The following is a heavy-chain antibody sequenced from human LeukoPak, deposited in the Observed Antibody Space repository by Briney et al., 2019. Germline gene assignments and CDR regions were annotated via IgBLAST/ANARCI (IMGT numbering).Heavy chain of an antibody. CDR2: INWNGGST. J-gene: IGHJ4*02. Sequence: GGSLRLSCAASGFTFDDYGMSWVRQAPGKGLEWVSGINWNGGSTGYADSVKGRFTISRDNAKNSLYLQMNSLRAEDTALYYCAKDIMPQWLVPYFDYWGQGTLVTVSS. CDR1: GFTFDDYG. V-gene: IGHV3-20*04. CDR3: AKDIMPQWLVPYFDY. D-gene: IGHD6-19*01.